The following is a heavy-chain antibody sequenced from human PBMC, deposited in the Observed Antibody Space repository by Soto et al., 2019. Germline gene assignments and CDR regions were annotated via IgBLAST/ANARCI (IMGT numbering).Heavy chain of an antibody. V-gene: IGHV1-69*12. CDR1: GGTFSSYA. J-gene: IGHJ5*02. CDR2: IIPIFGAA. D-gene: IGHD3-9*01. Sequence: QVQLVQSGAEVKKPGSSVKVSCKASGGTFSSYAITWVRQAPGQGLEWMGGIIPIFGAANYAQKFQGRVTITADESRGTAYMELSSLRSEDTAVYHCARAGTGLDDDILPGYLNWFDPWCQGTRVTVSS. CDR3: ARAGTGLDDDILPGYLNWFDP.